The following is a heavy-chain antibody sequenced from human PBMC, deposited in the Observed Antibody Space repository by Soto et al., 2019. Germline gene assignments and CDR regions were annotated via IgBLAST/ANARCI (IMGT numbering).Heavy chain of an antibody. Sequence: QVQLVQSGAEVKKPGASVKVSCKASGYTFTSYGISWVRQAPGQGLEWMGWISAYNGNTNYAQKLQGRVTMTTDTSTNTAYMELRSLRSDDTAVYYCARRYGYCSSTSCYRYFDYWGQGTLVTVSS. J-gene: IGHJ4*02. CDR3: ARRYGYCSSTSCYRYFDY. CDR1: GYTFTSYG. V-gene: IGHV1-18*01. D-gene: IGHD2-2*01. CDR2: ISAYNGNT.